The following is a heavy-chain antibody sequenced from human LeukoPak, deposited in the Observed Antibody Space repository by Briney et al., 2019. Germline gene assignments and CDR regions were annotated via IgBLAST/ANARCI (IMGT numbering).Heavy chain of an antibody. D-gene: IGHD3/OR15-3a*01. CDR2: IDSSGNT. J-gene: IGHJ4*02. CDR3: ARAFDFRIWFDF. V-gene: IGHV4-59*01. Sequence: PSETLSLTCTVSGDSMTSYYWTWLRHSPGKGLEWIGYIDSSGNTKYNPSLKSRVTILLDTSKPQFSLRLTSLTAADTAVYYCARAFDFRIWFDFWSQGALVTVTS. CDR1: GDSMTSYY.